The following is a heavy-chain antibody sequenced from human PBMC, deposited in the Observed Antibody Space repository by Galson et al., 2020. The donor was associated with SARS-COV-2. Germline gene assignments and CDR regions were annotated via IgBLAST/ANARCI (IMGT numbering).Heavy chain of an antibody. CDR2: IYTSGST. J-gene: IGHJ4*02. V-gene: IGHV4-61*02. CDR3: ARDAADPVAGTWFYFDY. Sequence: SETLSLTCTVSGGSISSGSYYWSWIRQPAGKGLEWIGRIYTSGSTNYNPSLKSRVTISVDTSKNQFSLKLSSVTAADTAVYYCARDAADPVAGTWFYFDYWGQGTLVTVSS. CDR1: GGSISSGSYY. D-gene: IGHD6-19*01.